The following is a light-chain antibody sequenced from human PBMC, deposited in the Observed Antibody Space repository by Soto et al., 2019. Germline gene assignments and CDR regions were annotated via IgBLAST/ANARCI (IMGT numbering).Light chain of an antibody. V-gene: IGKV3-20*01. J-gene: IGKJ1*01. CDR3: QQSYSTPRT. CDR2: GAS. Sequence: EIVLTQSPGTLSLSPGERATLSCRASQIIDSSYLAWYQQKPGQAPRLLIYGASSRATGIPDRFSGSGSGTDFTLTISSLQPEDFATYYCQQSYSTPRTFGQGTKVDIK. CDR1: QIIDSSY.